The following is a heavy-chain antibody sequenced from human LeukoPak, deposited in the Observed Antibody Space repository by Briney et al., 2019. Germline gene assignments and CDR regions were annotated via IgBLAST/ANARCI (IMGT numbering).Heavy chain of an antibody. CDR3: ARHLENIGYYYYSMDV. J-gene: IGHJ6*02. CDR1: GGSISSSSYY. V-gene: IGHV4-39*01. CDR2: IYYSGST. D-gene: IGHD3-3*01. Sequence: SETLSLTCTVSGGSISSSSYYWGWIRQPPGKGLEWIGNIYYSGSTYYNPSLKSRVTISVDTSKNQFSLKLSSVTDADTAVYYCARHLENIGYYYYSMDVWGQGTTVTVSS.